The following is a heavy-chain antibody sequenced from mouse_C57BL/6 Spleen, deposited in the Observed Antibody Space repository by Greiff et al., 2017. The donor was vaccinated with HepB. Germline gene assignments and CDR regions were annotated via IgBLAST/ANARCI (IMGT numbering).Heavy chain of an antibody. D-gene: IGHD1-1*01. V-gene: IGHV1-19*01. CDR2: INPYNGGT. CDR1: GYTFTDYY. J-gene: IGHJ2*01. CDR3: ARFITTVVAAYYFDY. Sequence: VQLQQSGPVLVKPGASVKMSCKASGYTFTDYYMNWVKQSHGKSLEWIGVINPYNGGTSYNQKFKGKATLTVDKSSSTAYMELNSLTSEDSAVYYCARFITTVVAAYYFDYWGQGTTLTVSS.